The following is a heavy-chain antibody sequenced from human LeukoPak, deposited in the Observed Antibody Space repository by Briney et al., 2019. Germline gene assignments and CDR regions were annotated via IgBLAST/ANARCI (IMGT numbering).Heavy chain of an antibody. Sequence: GGSLRLSCAVSGFTLSSYSMNWVRQAPGKGLEWVSYISSSSSDIFYADSVKGRFTVSRDNAKNSLYLQMNSLRAEDTAVYYCASQFWWAAVAGTALDSWGQGTRVTVSS. J-gene: IGHJ4*02. V-gene: IGHV3-21*04. CDR3: ASQFWWAAVAGTALDS. CDR2: ISSSSSDI. D-gene: IGHD6-19*01. CDR1: GFTLSSYS.